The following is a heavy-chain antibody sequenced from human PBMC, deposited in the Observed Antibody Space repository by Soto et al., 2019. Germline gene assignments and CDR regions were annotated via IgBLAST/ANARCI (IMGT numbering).Heavy chain of an antibody. V-gene: IGHV1-18*01. J-gene: IGHJ1*01. CDR3: ARGGSSLSAEYFQL. CDR2: ISAYNGNT. D-gene: IGHD6-6*01. Sequence: QVQLVQSGAEVKKPGASVKVSCKASGYTFTNYGINWVRQAPGLGLEWMGWISAYNGNTKFAQNLQGRVTMTTDTSTSTAYMELRSLRFDDTAVYYCARGGSSLSAEYFQLWGQGTLLAVSS. CDR1: GYTFTNYG.